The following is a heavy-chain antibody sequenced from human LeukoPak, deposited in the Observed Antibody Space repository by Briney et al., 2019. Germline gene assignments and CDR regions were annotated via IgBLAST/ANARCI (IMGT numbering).Heavy chain of an antibody. CDR1: GFTFSSYA. CDR3: AKEGRSLQTY. J-gene: IGHJ4*02. CDR2: ISGSGNRT. Sequence: RGSLRLSCAASGFTFSSYAMSWVRQAPGKGLEWVSSISGSGNRTYYADSVKGRFTISRDNSKNTLFLQMNSLRAEDTAVYYCAKEGRSLQTYWGQGTLVTVSS. V-gene: IGHV3-23*01. D-gene: IGHD5-24*01.